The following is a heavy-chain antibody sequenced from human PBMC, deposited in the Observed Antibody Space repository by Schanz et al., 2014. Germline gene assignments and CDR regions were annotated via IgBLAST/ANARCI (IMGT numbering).Heavy chain of an antibody. Sequence: QVQLQESGPGLVKPSGTLSLTCAVSGASISSSNWWSWVRQPPGKGLEWIGFISYSGSTCYNPSRKGRITISVATSKTQLSLKLRSATAADADVYYCARAAQRTRVVPLYFDYWGQGTLVTVSS. CDR2: ISYSGST. J-gene: IGHJ4*02. CDR1: GASISSSNW. D-gene: IGHD2-2*01. V-gene: IGHV4-4*02. CDR3: ARAAQRTRVVPLYFDY.